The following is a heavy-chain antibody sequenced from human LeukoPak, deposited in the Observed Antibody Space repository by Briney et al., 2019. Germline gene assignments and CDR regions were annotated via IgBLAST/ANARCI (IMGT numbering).Heavy chain of an antibody. CDR1: GGSISSYY. Sequence: NSSETLSLTCTVSGGSISSYYWRWIRQPPGKGLEWIGYIYYSGSTNYNPSLKSRVTISVDTSKNQFSLKLSSVTAADTAVYYCARQGWSIPAYDYWGQGTLVTVSS. V-gene: IGHV4-59*08. CDR2: IYYSGST. J-gene: IGHJ4*02. D-gene: IGHD3-3*02. CDR3: ARQGWSIPAYDY.